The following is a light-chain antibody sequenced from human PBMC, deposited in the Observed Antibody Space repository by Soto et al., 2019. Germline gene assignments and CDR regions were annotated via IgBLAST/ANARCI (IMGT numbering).Light chain of an antibody. J-gene: IGKJ4*01. Sequence: EIVLPQSPGTLSLSSGERATLSCRASQSVRSNYLAWYQQKPGQAPRLLIYGASSRATGIPDRFGGSGSGTDLPLTISRLEPEDFAVYYCQQYASSPLSFGGGTTVEIK. CDR3: QQYASSPLS. V-gene: IGKV3-20*01. CDR1: QSVRSNY. CDR2: GAS.